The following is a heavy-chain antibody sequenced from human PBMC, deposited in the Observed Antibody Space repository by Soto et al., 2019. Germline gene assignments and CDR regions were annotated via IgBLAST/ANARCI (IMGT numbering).Heavy chain of an antibody. V-gene: IGHV5-51*01. CDR1: GYSFTSYW. Sequence: PGESLKISCKGSGYSFTSYWIDWVRQMPGKGLEWVGIIYPGYSDTRYSPSFEGQVTISDDKNISTAYLQWSSLKDSDTAMYYCAGHEDYSNYVWFDPWGQGTLVTVSS. CDR2: IYPGYSDT. CDR3: AGHEDYSNYVWFDP. J-gene: IGHJ5*02. D-gene: IGHD4-4*01.